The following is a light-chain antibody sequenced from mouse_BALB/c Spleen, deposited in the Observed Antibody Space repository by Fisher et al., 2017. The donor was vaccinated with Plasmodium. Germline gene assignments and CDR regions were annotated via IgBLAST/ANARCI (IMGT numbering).Light chain of an antibody. CDR1: QSISNY. V-gene: IGKV5-45*01. CDR3: QHSNSWPLT. CDR2: YAS. Sequence: DIVMTQTPATLSVTPGDRVRLSCRASQSISNYLHWYQQKSHESPRLLITYASQYISGIPSRFSGSGSGTDFTLSINSVETEDFGMYFCQHSNSWPLTFGAGTKLELK. J-gene: IGKJ5*01.